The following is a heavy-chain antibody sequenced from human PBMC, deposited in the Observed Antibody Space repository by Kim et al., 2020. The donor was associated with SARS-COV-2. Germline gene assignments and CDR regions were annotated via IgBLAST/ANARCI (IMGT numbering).Heavy chain of an antibody. J-gene: IGHJ4*02. V-gene: IGHV3-30-3*01. CDR3: ARGATVVPPDGYYFDY. Sequence: GGSLRLSCAASGFTFSSYAMHWVRQAPGKGLEWVAVISYDGSNKYYADSVKGRFTISRDNSKNTLYLQMNSLRAEDTAVYYCARGATVVPPDGYYFDYWGQGTLVTVSS. CDR1: GFTFSSYA. D-gene: IGHD4-17*01. CDR2: ISYDGSNK.